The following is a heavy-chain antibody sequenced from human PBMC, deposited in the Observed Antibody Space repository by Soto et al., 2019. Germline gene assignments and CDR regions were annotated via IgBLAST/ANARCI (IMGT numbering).Heavy chain of an antibody. J-gene: IGHJ5*02. Sequence: QVQLVQSGAEVKKPGASVKVSCTTSGYTFTTYDINWVRQATGQGFEWLGWMNPNSGSTLYAQKFQGRVTMTRDTSKNTAYMELSSLRFEDTAVYYCVRNINGFGPWGQGTLVTVSS. CDR2: MNPNSGST. CDR3: VRNINGFGP. CDR1: GYTFTTYD. V-gene: IGHV1-8*02.